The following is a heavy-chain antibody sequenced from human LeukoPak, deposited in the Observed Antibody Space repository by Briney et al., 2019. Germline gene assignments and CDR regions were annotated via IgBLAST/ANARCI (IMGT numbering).Heavy chain of an antibody. Sequence: GGSLRLSCAASGFSLSSYAMHWVRQAPGKGVEWVAIISYDGTKEYYGDSVKGRFTISRDNSKNTVYLKMNSLRAEDTAVYYCARGGHIVVVTSGVLAEYFQHWGQGTLVTVSS. CDR1: GFSLSSYA. CDR3: ARGGHIVVVTSGVLAEYFQH. CDR2: ISYDGTKE. J-gene: IGHJ1*01. V-gene: IGHV3-30-3*01. D-gene: IGHD2-21*02.